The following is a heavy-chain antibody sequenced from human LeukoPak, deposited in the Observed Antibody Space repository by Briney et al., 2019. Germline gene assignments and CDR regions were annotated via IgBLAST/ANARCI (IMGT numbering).Heavy chain of an antibody. D-gene: IGHD5-24*01. CDR1: GYTFTSYA. Sequence: EASVKVSFKASGYTFTSYAMNWVRQAPGQGLEWMGWINTNTGNPTYAQGFTGRFVFSLDTSVSTAYLQISSLKAEDTAVYYCATFGVSGGYKTRTFDYWGQGTLVTVSS. CDR3: ATFGVSGGYKTRTFDY. J-gene: IGHJ4*02. V-gene: IGHV7-4-1*02. CDR2: INTNTGNP.